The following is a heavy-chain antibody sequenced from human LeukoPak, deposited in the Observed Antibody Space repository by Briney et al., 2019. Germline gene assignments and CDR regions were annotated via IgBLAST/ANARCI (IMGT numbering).Heavy chain of an antibody. D-gene: IGHD4-17*01. V-gene: IGHV3-74*01. J-gene: IGHJ4*02. CDR2: LNNDGSST. CDR1: GFTFSRYW. Sequence: GGSLRLSCAASGFTFSRYWMHWVRQAPGKGLVWVSRLNNDGSSTSYADSVKGRFTISRDNAKNTLYLQMNNLRAEDTAVYYCAREPYGDYGNDYWGQGTLVTVSS. CDR3: AREPYGDYGNDY.